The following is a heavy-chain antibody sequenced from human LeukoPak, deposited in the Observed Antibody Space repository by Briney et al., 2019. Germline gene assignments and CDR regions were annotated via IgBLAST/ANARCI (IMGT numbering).Heavy chain of an antibody. J-gene: IGHJ4*02. V-gene: IGHV4-34*01. CDR2: INHSGST. Sequence: PSETLSLTCAVYGGSFSGYYWSWIRQPPGKGLEWIGEINHSGSTNYNPSLKSRVTISVDTSKNQFSLKLSSVTAADTAVYYCARSLTGATIYYFDYWGQGTLVTVSS. D-gene: IGHD7-27*01. CDR3: ARSLTGATIYYFDY. CDR1: GGSFSGYY.